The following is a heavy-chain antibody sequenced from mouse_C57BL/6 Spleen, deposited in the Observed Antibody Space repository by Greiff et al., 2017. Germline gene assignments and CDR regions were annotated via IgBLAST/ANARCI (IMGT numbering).Heavy chain of an antibody. J-gene: IGHJ3*01. CDR2: IYPGGGYT. Sequence: VKLQESGAELVRPGTSVKMSCKASGYTFTNYWIGWAKQRPGHGLEWIGDIYPGGGYTNYNEKFKGKATLTADKSSSTAYMQFSSLTSEDSAIYYCARSGGYINSAWFAYWGQGTLVTVSA. CDR1: GYTFTNYW. V-gene: IGHV1-63*01. CDR3: ARSGGYINSAWFAY. D-gene: IGHD2-5*01.